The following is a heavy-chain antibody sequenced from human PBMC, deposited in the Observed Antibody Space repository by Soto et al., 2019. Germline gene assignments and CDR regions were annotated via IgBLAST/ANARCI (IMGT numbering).Heavy chain of an antibody. D-gene: IGHD2-21*01. CDR3: ARMASFGILNWFDP. CDR2: MNPGSGKT. CDR1: GYTFINYD. J-gene: IGHJ5*02. V-gene: IGHV1-8*02. Sequence: ASVKVSYTASGYTFINYDISWVRQATGQGLEWMGWMNPGSGKTGYANKFQGRVTMTRDASTSTAHLELSSLTSEDTAVYYCARMASFGILNWFDPWGQGTLVPVSS.